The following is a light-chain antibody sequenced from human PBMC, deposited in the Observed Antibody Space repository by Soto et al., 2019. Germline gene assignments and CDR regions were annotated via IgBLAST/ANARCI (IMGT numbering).Light chain of an antibody. CDR1: SSNIGAGYN. Sequence: QSVLTQPPSVSGAPGQSVTISCTGSSSNIGAGYNVHWYQQLPGTAPKLLIYDNNNRPSGVPDRFSGSKSGTSASLAIAGLQTEDEAEYFCQSYDSSLSGSTIFGGGTKVTVL. CDR2: DNN. CDR3: QSYDSSLSGSTI. V-gene: IGLV1-40*01. J-gene: IGLJ2*01.